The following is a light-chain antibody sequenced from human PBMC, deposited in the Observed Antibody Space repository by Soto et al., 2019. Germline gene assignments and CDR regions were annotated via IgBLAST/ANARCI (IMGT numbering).Light chain of an antibody. Sequence: EVVVTQSPATLSVSPGERATLSCRASQSVRSNLAWYQQKPGQAPRLLIYAASTRATGIPARFSGSGSGTEFTLIISSLQSEDFAVYYCQQYNDWPRTFGQGTKVEIK. CDR3: QQYNDWPRT. CDR2: AAS. J-gene: IGKJ1*01. V-gene: IGKV3-15*01. CDR1: QSVRSN.